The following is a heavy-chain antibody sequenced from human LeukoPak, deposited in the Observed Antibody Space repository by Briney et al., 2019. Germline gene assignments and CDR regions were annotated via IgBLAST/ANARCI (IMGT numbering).Heavy chain of an antibody. V-gene: IGHV3-30*18. CDR3: AKDLTLLWFGELGGFDI. J-gene: IGHJ3*02. D-gene: IGHD3-10*01. CDR2: ISYDGSNK. Sequence: GGSLRLSCAASGFTFSSYGMPWVRQAPGKGLEWVAVISYDGSNKYYADSVKGRFIISRDNSKNTLYLQMNSLRAEDTAVYYCAKDLTLLWFGELGGFDIWGQGTMVTVSS. CDR1: GFTFSSYG.